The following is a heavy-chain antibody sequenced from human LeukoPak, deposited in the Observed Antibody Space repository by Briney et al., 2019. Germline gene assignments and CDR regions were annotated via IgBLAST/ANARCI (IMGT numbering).Heavy chain of an antibody. CDR1: GFTFSSYS. J-gene: IGHJ6*03. V-gene: IGHV3-48*01. Sequence: GGSLRLSCAASGFTFSSYSMNWVRQAPGKGLEWVSYISSSSSTIYYADSVKGRFTISRDNAKNSLYLQMNSLRAEDTAVYYCARGKRIYYYYYMDVWGKGTTVTVSS. CDR3: ARGKRIYYYYYMDV. D-gene: IGHD2/OR15-2a*01. CDR2: ISSSSSTI.